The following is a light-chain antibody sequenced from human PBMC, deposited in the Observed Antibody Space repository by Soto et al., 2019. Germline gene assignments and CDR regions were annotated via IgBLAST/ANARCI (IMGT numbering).Light chain of an antibody. Sequence: QAGPCLSSSVGDRGTITCQASQDITNYLHWFQQKPGKAPKLLIYDASNLETGVPSRFSGSGSGTDFTFTISSLQPEDIATYYCQQYDNLPLTFGGGTKVDIK. CDR2: DAS. J-gene: IGKJ4*01. CDR1: QDITNY. CDR3: QQYDNLPLT. V-gene: IGKV1-33*01.